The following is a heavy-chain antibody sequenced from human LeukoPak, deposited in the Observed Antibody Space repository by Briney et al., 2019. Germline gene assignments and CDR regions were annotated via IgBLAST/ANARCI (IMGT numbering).Heavy chain of an antibody. CDR1: GYTFTSYD. D-gene: IGHD3-16*02. V-gene: IGHV1-8*01. Sequence: ASVKVSCKASGYTFTSYDINWVRQATGQVLVWMGWMNPNSGNTGYAQKFQGRVTMTRNTSISTAYMELSSLRSEDTAVYYCARAHRAVIGEVEYYFDYWGQGTLITVSS. CDR2: MNPNSGNT. CDR3: ARAHRAVIGEVEYYFDY. J-gene: IGHJ4*02.